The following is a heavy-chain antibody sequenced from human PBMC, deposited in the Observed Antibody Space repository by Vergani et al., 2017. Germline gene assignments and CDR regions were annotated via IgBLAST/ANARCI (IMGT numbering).Heavy chain of an antibody. CDR1: GGSITSSSYY. D-gene: IGHD3-9*01. CDR3: ARTESFILRYFHWAL. J-gene: IGHJ4*02. V-gene: IGHV4-39*01. Sequence: QLHLQESGPGLVKPSETLSLTCTVSGGSITSSSYYWGWIRQPPGKGLEWIGNIYHRGGAYYNPSLKGRVTISVDTSKKQFSLEVTSVTAADTAIYFCARTESFILRYFHWALWGQGTLVTVSS. CDR2: IYHRGGA.